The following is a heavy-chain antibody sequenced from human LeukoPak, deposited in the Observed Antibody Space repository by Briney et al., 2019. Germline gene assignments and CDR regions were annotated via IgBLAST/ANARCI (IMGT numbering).Heavy chain of an antibody. V-gene: IGHV3-53*01. J-gene: IGHJ4*02. CDR2: IYSGGST. CDR1: GFTVSSNY. D-gene: IGHD5-18*01. Sequence: GGSLGLSCAASGFTVSSNYMSWVRQAPGKGLEWVSVIYSGGSTYYAESVKGRFTISRDNSKNTLYLQMNSLRAEDTAVYYCARGGYNYGYGYFDYWGQGTLVTVSS. CDR3: ARGGYNYGYGYFDY.